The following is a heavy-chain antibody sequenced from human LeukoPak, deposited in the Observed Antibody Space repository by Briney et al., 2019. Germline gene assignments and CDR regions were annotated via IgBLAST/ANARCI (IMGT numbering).Heavy chain of an antibody. J-gene: IGHJ6*03. CDR1: GGSFSGYY. CDR2: INHSGST. D-gene: IGHD3-10*01. Sequence: SETLSLTCAVYGGSFSGYYWSWIRQPPGKGLEWIGEINHSGSTNYNPSLKSRVTISVDTSKNQFSLKLSSLTAADTAVYYCARWRASGSYYPPNYNYYYYYMDVWGKGTTVTISS. CDR3: ARWRASGSYYPPNYNYYYYYMDV. V-gene: IGHV4-34*01.